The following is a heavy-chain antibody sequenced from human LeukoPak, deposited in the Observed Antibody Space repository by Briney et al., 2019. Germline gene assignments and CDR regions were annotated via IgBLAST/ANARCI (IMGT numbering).Heavy chain of an antibody. D-gene: IGHD2-8*02. CDR2: ISEDGGYTR. CDR1: GFIFSRHR. Sequence: GGSLRLSCAASGFIFSRHRMDWARQAPGKGLEWVAYISEDGGYTRDYADSVKGRFTISRDDAKNSLYLQMDSLSAEDTAIYYCVRDWGPGGSHVDFWGQGTLVTVSS. V-gene: IGHV3-48*03. J-gene: IGHJ4*02. CDR3: VRDWGPGGSHVDF.